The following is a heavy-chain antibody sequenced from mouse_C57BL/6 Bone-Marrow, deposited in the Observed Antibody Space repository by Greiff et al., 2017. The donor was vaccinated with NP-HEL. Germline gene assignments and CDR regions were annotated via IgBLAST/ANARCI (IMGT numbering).Heavy chain of an antibody. D-gene: IGHD2-14*01. CDR1: GYTFTSYW. J-gene: IGHJ4*01. CDR3: AWGAYYRHLYAMVY. V-gene: IGHV1-72*01. Sequence: QVQLQQSGAELVKPGASVKLSCKASGYTFTSYWMHWVKQRPGRGLEWIGRIDPTSGGTKYNEKFKSKATLTVDKPSSTAYMQLSSLTSKDSAVYYCAWGAYYRHLYAMVYWGQGTSVTVSS. CDR2: IDPTSGGT.